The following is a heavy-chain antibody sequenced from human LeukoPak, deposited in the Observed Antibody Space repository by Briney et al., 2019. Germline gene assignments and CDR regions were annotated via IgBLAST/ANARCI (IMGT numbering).Heavy chain of an antibody. V-gene: IGHV3-7*01. CDR2: IKRDGSEK. D-gene: IGHD6-13*01. J-gene: IGHJ4*02. CDR3: ARGRGSWYGVYFDY. CDR1: GFTFNTYW. Sequence: GSLRLSCAASGFTFNTYWMSWVRQAPGKGLEWVANIKRDGSEKYYVDSVKGRFTISRDNAKNSLYLQLNSLRTEDTAVYYCARGRGSWYGVYFDYWGQGTLVTVSS.